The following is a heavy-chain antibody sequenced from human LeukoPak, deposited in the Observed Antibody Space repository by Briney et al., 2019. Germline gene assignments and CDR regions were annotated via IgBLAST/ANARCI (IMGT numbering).Heavy chain of an antibody. CDR2: TYYSGST. CDR3: ATVPRDSSGYYYGHDAFDI. V-gene: IGHV4-30-4*01. CDR1: GGSISSGDYY. Sequence: SETLSLTCTVSGGSISSGDYYWSWIRQPPGKGLEWIGYTYYSGSTYYNPSLKSRVTISVDTSKNQFSLKLSSVTAADTAVYYCATVPRDSSGYYYGHDAFDIWGQGTMVTVSS. D-gene: IGHD3-22*01. J-gene: IGHJ3*02.